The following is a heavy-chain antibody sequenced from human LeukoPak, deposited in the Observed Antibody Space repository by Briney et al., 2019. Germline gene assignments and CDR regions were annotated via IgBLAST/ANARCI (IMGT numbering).Heavy chain of an antibody. J-gene: IGHJ4*02. Sequence: ASVKVSCKASGYTFTGYYMHWVRQAPGQGLEWMGWINPNSGGTNYAQKFQGRVTMTRDTSISTAYMELSRLRSEDTAVYYCAREVPLHDIVAFDYWGQGTLVTVSA. CDR3: AREVPLHDIVAFDY. CDR1: GYTFTGYY. D-gene: IGHD5-12*01. CDR2: INPNSGGT. V-gene: IGHV1-2*02.